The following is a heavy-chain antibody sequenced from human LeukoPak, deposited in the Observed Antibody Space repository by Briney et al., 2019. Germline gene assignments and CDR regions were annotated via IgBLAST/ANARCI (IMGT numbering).Heavy chain of an antibody. V-gene: IGHV4-30-2*01. J-gene: IGHJ3*02. CDR2: IYHSGST. CDR3: ARAPLAVVPAAAGAFDI. CDR1: GGSISSGGYY. D-gene: IGHD2-2*01. Sequence: SETLSLTCTVSGGSISSGGYYWSWIRQPPGKGLEWVGYIYHSGSTYYNPSLKSRVTISVDRSKNQFSLKLSSVTAADTAVYYCARAPLAVVPAAAGAFDIWGQGTMVTVSS.